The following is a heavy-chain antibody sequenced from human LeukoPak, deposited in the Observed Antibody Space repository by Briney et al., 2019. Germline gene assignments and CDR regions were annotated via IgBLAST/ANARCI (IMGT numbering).Heavy chain of an antibody. D-gene: IGHD3-22*01. CDR2: IYYSGRT. V-gene: IGHV4-39*01. CDR1: GGSLSSSSYY. CDR3: ARRTSPYYYDSSGLSDDAFDI. Sequence: SETLSLTCTVSGGSLSSSSYYWGWIRQPPGKGREWVGSIYYSGRTYYNPSLKSRVTISVDTSKNQFTLKLSSVTAADTAVYYCARRTSPYYYDSSGLSDDAFDIWGQGTMVTVSS. J-gene: IGHJ3*02.